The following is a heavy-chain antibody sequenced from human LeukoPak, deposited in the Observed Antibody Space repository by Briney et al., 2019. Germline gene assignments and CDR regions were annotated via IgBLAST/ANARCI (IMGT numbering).Heavy chain of an antibody. D-gene: IGHD3-10*01. V-gene: IGHV3-66*01. CDR2: IYSGGST. Sequence: PEGSLRLSCAASGLTVSSNYMSWVRQAPGKGLEWVSVIYSGGSTYYADSVKGRFTISRDTSKNTLSLQMDSLRAEDTAVYYCARGTRWPGLDYWGQGTLVTVSS. CDR1: GLTVSSNY. CDR3: ARGTRWPGLDY. J-gene: IGHJ4*02.